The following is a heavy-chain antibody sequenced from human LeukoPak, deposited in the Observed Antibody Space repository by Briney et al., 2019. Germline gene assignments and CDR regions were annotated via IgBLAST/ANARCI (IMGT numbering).Heavy chain of an antibody. Sequence: GGSLRLSCAASGFTFSSYAMSWVRQAPGKGLEWASLVTDSGGITHYADSVKGRFTISRDNSKNTMYLQMNSLRAEDTAIYYCAKDPSWNLGVMDVWGQGTTVTVSS. J-gene: IGHJ6*02. CDR3: AKDPSWNLGVMDV. V-gene: IGHV3-23*01. CDR1: GFTFSSYA. CDR2: VTDSGGIT. D-gene: IGHD3-16*01.